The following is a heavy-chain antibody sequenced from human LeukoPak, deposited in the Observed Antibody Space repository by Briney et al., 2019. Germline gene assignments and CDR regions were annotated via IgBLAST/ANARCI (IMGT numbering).Heavy chain of an antibody. J-gene: IGHJ4*02. V-gene: IGHV1-2*06. CDR3: ARDRTSTPNWEFDY. CDR1: GYTFAGYF. CDR2: INPHSGVT. Sequence: GASVKVSCKASGYTFAGYFIHWVRQAPGQGLEWMGRINPHSGVTEYAQKFQGRVTMSGDTSITTAYVEVSRLISDDTAVYYCARDRTSTPNWEFDYWGQGTLVTVSS. D-gene: IGHD3-10*01.